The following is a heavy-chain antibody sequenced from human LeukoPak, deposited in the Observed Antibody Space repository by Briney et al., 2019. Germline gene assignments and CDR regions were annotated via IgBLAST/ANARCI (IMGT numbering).Heavy chain of an antibody. J-gene: IGHJ4*02. CDR1: GGTFSSFG. CDR2: IIPIFGTA. CDR3: ARVYADPDYYFDY. Sequence: ASVKVSCKASGGTFSSFGISWVRQAPGLGLEWMGGIIPIFGTAHYAQKFQGRVTVTADKSTNTAYMELSRLRSEDTAVYYCARVYADPDYYFDYWGQGTLVTVSS. D-gene: IGHD2-8*01. V-gene: IGHV1-69*06.